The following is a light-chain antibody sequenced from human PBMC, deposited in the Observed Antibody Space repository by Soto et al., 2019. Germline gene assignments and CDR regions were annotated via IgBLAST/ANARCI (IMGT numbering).Light chain of an antibody. CDR2: AYD. J-gene: IGLJ3*02. CDR1: SANIGANT. V-gene: IGLV1-44*01. Sequence: LTQPPSASGTPGQRVIISCSGSSANIGANTGNWYQQLPGTAPKLLIYAYDQRPLGVPDRFSGSKSGTSASLAISGLQSEDEAVYFCAVWDNSRNALVFGGGTKVTVL. CDR3: AVWDNSRNALV.